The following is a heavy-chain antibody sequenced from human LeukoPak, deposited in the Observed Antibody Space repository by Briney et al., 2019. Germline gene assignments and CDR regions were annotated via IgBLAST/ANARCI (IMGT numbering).Heavy chain of an antibody. Sequence: ASVKVSCKASGYTFTSYGISWVRQAPGQGLEWMGWISAYNGNTNYAQKLQVRVTITTDTSTSTEYMELRSMRSDETAVYYCATDARAPPRYYYYGMDVWGQGTTVTVSS. J-gene: IGHJ6*02. D-gene: IGHD3-10*01. V-gene: IGHV1-18*01. CDR1: GYTFTSYG. CDR2: ISAYNGNT. CDR3: ATDARAPPRYYYYGMDV.